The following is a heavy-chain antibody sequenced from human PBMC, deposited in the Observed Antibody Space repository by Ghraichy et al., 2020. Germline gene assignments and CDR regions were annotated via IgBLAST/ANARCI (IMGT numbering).Heavy chain of an antibody. Sequence: SVKVSCKASGGTFSSYAISWVRQAPGQGLEWMGGIIPIFGTANYAQKFQGRVTITADESTSTAYMELSSLRSEDTAVYYCAREWGDYCSGGSCYSGAVDYWGQGTLVTVSS. CDR1: GGTFSSYA. J-gene: IGHJ4*02. CDR3: AREWGDYCSGGSCYSGAVDY. D-gene: IGHD2-15*01. V-gene: IGHV1-69*13. CDR2: IIPIFGTA.